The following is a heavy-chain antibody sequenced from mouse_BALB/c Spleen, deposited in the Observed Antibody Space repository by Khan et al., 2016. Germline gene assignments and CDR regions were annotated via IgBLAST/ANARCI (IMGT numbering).Heavy chain of an antibody. CDR2: INPNTGYT. D-gene: IGHD1-1*01. CDR1: GYTFTDYW. J-gene: IGHJ3*01. V-gene: IGHV1-7*01. Sequence: QVQLQQSGAELAKPGASVKMSCKASGYTFTDYWMHWVKQRPGQGLEWIGYINPNTGYTEYNQKFKDKATLTADKSSSTAYMQQSSLTSEDSAVYYCARWSYYYGSSYGWFAYWGQGTLVTVSA. CDR3: ARWSYYYGSSYGWFAY.